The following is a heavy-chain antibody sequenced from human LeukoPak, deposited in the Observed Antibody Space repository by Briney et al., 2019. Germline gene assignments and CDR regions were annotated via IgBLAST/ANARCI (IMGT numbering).Heavy chain of an antibody. Sequence: GASVKVSCKASGYTLSGYYIHWVRQAPGQGLEWMGWINPNSGATHYAQSFQGGVTMTRDTSISTFYMEVSRLRSDDTAVYFCARYNWNDVVSALDYWGQGTLVTVSS. V-gene: IGHV1-2*02. CDR3: ARYNWNDVVSALDY. CDR2: INPNSGAT. D-gene: IGHD1-1*01. CDR1: GYTLSGYY. J-gene: IGHJ4*02.